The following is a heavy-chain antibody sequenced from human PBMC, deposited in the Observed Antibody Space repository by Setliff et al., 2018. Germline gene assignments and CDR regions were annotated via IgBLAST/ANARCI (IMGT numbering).Heavy chain of an antibody. J-gene: IGHJ4*02. D-gene: IGHD2-8*01. Sequence: SETLSLTCTASGGPISSYFWSWIRQPPGKGLEWIGYISHLGITSYNPSLKSRATISVDTSKNQFSLQLTSVTSADTAVYFCAGGGVLGTGDFDYWGQGTLVTVSS. V-gene: IGHV4-59*01. CDR2: ISHLGIT. CDR3: AGGGVLGTGDFDY. CDR1: GGPISSYF.